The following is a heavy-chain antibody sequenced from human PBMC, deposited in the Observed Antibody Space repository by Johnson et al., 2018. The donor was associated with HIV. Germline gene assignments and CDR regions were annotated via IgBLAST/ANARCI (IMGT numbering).Heavy chain of an antibody. CDR1: GFTVSSNY. J-gene: IGHJ3*02. Sequence: VQLVESGGGVVRPGRSLRLSCAASGFTVSSNYMNWVRQAPGKGLEWVSVIYSGGSTYYADSVKGRFTISRDNSKNTRYLQMNSLRAEDTAVYYCARGWQQRAFDIWGQGIMVTVSS. CDR3: ARGWQQRAFDI. V-gene: IGHV3-53*01. CDR2: IYSGGST. D-gene: IGHD6-13*01.